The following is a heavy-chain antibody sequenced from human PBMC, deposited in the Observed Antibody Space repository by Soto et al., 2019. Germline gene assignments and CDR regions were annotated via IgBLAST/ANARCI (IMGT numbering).Heavy chain of an antibody. V-gene: IGHV4-39*01. Sequence: SETLSLTCTVSGGSISSSSYYWGWIRQPPGKGLEWIGSVYYSGSAYYNPSLKSRVTISVDTSKNQFSLKLRSVTAADTAVYYCARLRIDDYSNFYFDYWGQRTRVTVSS. CDR2: VYYSGSA. J-gene: IGHJ4*02. CDR1: GGSISSSSYY. D-gene: IGHD4-4*01. CDR3: ARLRIDDYSNFYFDY.